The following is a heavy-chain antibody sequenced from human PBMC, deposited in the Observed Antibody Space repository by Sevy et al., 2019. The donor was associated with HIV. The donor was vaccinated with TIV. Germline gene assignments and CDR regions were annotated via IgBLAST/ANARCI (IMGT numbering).Heavy chain of an antibody. CDR2: IKPDGREG. CDR1: GFTVSRYW. D-gene: IGHD3-22*01. CDR3: ARGDYYDSSGFYIDAFDV. J-gene: IGHJ3*01. Sequence: GGSLRLSCTASGFTVSRYWMSWVRQAPGRGLEWVANIKPDGREGYYVDSVKGRLTISRDNAKNSLYLQMNSLRAGDTAVYYCARGDYYDSSGFYIDAFDVWGQGTMVTVSS. V-gene: IGHV3-7*04.